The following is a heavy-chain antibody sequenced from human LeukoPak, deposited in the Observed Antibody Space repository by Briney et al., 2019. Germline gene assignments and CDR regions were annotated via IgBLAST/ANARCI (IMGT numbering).Heavy chain of an antibody. CDR1: GFTFSSYS. J-gene: IGHJ3*02. CDR3: ARALDCSRTSCYAFDI. Sequence: GGSLRLSCAVSGFTFSSYSLNWIRQPPGKGLEWVSSISTSSIYIYYADSVKGRSTISRDNDKKSMYLQMNSLRAEDTAVYYCARALDCSRTSCYAFDIWGQGTMVTVSS. D-gene: IGHD2-2*01. CDR2: ISTSSIYI. V-gene: IGHV3-21*01.